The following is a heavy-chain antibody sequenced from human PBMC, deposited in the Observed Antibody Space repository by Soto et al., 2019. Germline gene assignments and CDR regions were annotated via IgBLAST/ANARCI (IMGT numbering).Heavy chain of an antibody. D-gene: IGHD3-22*01. CDR3: AREKSSGYYYDY. CDR2: MNPNSANT. CDR1: GYTFTSYD. V-gene: IGHV1-8*01. Sequence: QVQLVQSGAEVKKPGASVKVSCKASGYTFTSYDINWVRQATGQGLEWMGWMNPNSANTAYVQKFQGRVTMTRNTSISTAYMELSSLRSEDTAVYYCAREKSSGYYYDYWGQGTLVTVSS. J-gene: IGHJ4*02.